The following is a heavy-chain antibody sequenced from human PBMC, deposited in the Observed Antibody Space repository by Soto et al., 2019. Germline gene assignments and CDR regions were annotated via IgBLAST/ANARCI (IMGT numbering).Heavy chain of an antibody. D-gene: IGHD2-8*01. V-gene: IGHV4-34*01. CDR1: GGSFSGYY. CDR3: ARGGIVGYCTNGVCPSLWFDP. CDR2: INHSGST. Sequence: PSETLSLTCAVYGGSFSGYYWSWIRQPPGKGLEWIGEINHSGSTNYNPSLKSRVTISVDTSKNQFSLKLSSVTAADTAVYYCARGGIVGYCTNGVCPSLWFDPWGQGTLVTVSS. J-gene: IGHJ5*02.